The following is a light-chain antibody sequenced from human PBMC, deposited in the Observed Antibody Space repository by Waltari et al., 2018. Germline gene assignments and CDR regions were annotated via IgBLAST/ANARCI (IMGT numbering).Light chain of an antibody. V-gene: IGKV3-20*01. CDR1: QSGGTSS. J-gene: IGKJ1*01. Sequence: EIELTQSPGTAALSPGERVTISCRASQSGGTSSLACYQQKPGQAPRLVIYRASRRANGIPDRFSGSGSGTDFSLTISRLEPEDFAVYYCQQHGTLPATFGQGTKVEIK. CDR2: RAS. CDR3: QQHGTLPAT.